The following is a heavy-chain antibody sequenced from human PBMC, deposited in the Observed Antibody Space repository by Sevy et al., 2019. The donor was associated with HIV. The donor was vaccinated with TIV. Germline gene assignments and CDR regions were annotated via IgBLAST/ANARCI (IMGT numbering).Heavy chain of an antibody. CDR3: AKDIVVVVAARSLYYYGMDV. V-gene: IGHV4-39*02. Sequence: SETLSLTCTVSGGSISSSSYYWGWIRQPPGKGLEWIGSIYYSGSTYYNPSLKSRVTISVDTSKNQFSLKLGSVTAADTAVDYFAKDIVVVVAARSLYYYGMDVWGQGTTVTVSS. CDR2: IYYSGST. CDR1: GGSISSSSYY. J-gene: IGHJ6*02. D-gene: IGHD2-15*01.